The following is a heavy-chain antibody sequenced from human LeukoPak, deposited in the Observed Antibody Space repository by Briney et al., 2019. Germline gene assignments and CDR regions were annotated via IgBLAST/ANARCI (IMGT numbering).Heavy chain of an antibody. D-gene: IGHD1-1*01. CDR2: INHSGST. J-gene: IGHJ6*02. Sequence: TSETLSLTCAVYGGSFSGYYWSWLRQPPGKGLEWIGEINHSGSTNYNPSLKSRVTISVDTSKNQFSLKLSSVTAADTAVYYCAKGRLGSLLGTGDYYYYGMDVWGQGTTVTVSS. CDR1: GGSFSGYY. CDR3: AKGRLGSLLGTGDYYYYGMDV. V-gene: IGHV4-34*01.